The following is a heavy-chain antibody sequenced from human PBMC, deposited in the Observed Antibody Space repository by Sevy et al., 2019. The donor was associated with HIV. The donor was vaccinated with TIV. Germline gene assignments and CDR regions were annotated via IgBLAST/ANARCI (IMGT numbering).Heavy chain of an antibody. Sequence: SETLSLTCTVSGGSISSYYWSWIRQPPGKGLEWIGYIYYSGRTNYNPSLKSRVTISVDTSKNQFSLKLSSVTAADTAVYYCARGRGGYSYGLDYWGQGTLVTVSS. J-gene: IGHJ4*02. CDR3: ARGRGGYSYGLDY. CDR1: GGSISSYY. D-gene: IGHD5-18*01. V-gene: IGHV4-59*01. CDR2: IYYSGRT.